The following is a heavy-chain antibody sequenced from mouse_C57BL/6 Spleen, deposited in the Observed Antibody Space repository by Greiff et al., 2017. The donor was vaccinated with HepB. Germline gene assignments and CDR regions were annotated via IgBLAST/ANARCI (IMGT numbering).Heavy chain of an antibody. V-gene: IGHV14-3*01. CDR2: IDPANGNT. CDR3: ARMDSSGFFFDY. CDR1: GFNIKNTY. J-gene: IGHJ2*01. D-gene: IGHD3-2*02. Sequence: EVKLVESVAELVRPGASVKLSCTASGFNIKNTYMHWVKQRPEQGLEWIGRIDPANGNTKYAPKFQGKATITADTSSNTAYLQLSSLTSEDTAIYYCARMDSSGFFFDYWGQGTTLTVSS.